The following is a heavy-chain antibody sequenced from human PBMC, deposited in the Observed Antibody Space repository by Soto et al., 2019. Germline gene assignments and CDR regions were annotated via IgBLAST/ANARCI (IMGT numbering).Heavy chain of an antibody. J-gene: IGHJ4*02. Sequence: PGGSLRLSCAASGFTFSSYGMHWVRQAPGKGLEWVAVISYDGSNKYYADSVKGRFTISRDNSKNTLYLQMNSLRAEDTAVYYCAKDRRWLIYYFDYWGQGTLVTVSS. D-gene: IGHD5-12*01. CDR2: ISYDGSNK. CDR1: GFTFSSYG. CDR3: AKDRRWLIYYFDY. V-gene: IGHV3-30*18.